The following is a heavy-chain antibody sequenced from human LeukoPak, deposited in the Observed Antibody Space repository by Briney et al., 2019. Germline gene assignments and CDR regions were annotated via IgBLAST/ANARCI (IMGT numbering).Heavy chain of an antibody. J-gene: IGHJ4*02. V-gene: IGHV3-15*07. CDR2: IKSRTDGGTT. D-gene: IGHD3-9*01. CDR1: RLTINNAW. Sequence: GGSLRLSCAVSRLTINNAWMNWFRQAPGKGLEWVGRIKSRTDGGTTDYAAPVKVRFIISRDDPKNTLYLQMNSLKVEDTAVYFCATGRSDILTGFSNWGQGTLVTVSS. CDR3: ATGRSDILTGFSN.